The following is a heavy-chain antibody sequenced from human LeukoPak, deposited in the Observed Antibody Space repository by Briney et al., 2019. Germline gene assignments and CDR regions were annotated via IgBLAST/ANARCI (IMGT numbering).Heavy chain of an antibody. Sequence: RGALRVSCAASGVMFSDYGMQWVRQAPGKGLEWVAAIWYDGSNIFYADSVKGRFTLSTDNSKNALYLKMNSLRAEDTADYYCAKEGDRGEALYYYYMDVWGNGTTVTVSS. CDR1: GVMFSDYG. CDR2: IWYDGSNI. V-gene: IGHV3-33*06. J-gene: IGHJ6*03. CDR3: AKEGDRGEALYYYYMDV. D-gene: IGHD3-10*01.